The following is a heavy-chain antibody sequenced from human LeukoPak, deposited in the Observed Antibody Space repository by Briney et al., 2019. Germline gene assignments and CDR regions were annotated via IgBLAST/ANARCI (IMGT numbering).Heavy chain of an antibody. V-gene: IGHV3-23*01. CDR1: GFTFSSYA. CDR2: ISGSGGST. J-gene: IGHJ4*02. Sequence: GGSLRLSCAASGFTFSSYAMSWVRQAPGKGLEWVSAISGSGGSTYYADSVKGPFTISRDNSKNTLYLQMNSLRAEDTAVYYCAKSISAYYDILTGYNDWGQGTLVTVSS. D-gene: IGHD3-9*01. CDR3: AKSISAYYDILTGYND.